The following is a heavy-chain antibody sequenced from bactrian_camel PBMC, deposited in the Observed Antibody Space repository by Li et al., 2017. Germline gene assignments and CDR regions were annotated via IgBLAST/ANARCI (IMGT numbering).Heavy chain of an antibody. V-gene: IGHV3S53*01. D-gene: IGHD2*01. CDR2: VDTYGNT. Sequence: VQLVESGGGLVQPGGSLRLSCAASIFRYSIHCMAWFRQAPGKEREAVATVDTYGNTDYADSVKGRFTISRDNAKNTLYLQMNSLTPEDTAMYYCAANFGPYCSGPYLARRANFLGQGTQVTVS. CDR1: IFRYSIHC. J-gene: IGHJ4*01.